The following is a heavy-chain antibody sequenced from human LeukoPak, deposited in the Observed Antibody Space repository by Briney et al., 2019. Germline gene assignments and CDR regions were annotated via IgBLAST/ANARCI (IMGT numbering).Heavy chain of an antibody. CDR1: GGSFSAYY. V-gene: IGHV4-34*01. Sequence: PSETLSLTCAVYGGSFSAYYWNWIRQPPGKGLEWIGEINHSGSTNYNPSLKSRVTISVDTSKNQFSLKLSSVTAADTAVYYCARSRGDSSGYYYFDYWGQGTLVTVSS. D-gene: IGHD3-22*01. J-gene: IGHJ4*02. CDR3: ARSRGDSSGYYYFDY. CDR2: INHSGST.